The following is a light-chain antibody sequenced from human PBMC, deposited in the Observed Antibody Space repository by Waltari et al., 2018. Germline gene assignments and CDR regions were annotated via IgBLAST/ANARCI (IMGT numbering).Light chain of an antibody. CDR1: QGISSW. CDR3: QQGYNTPPT. J-gene: IGKJ1*01. Sequence: DIQMTQSPSSLSASVGDKVTITCRASQGISSWLAWYQQKPGKAPNLLIYTASSLQSGVPSRFSGSGSGTDYTLTISSPQPEDFATYYCQQGYNTPPTFGQGTKVEIK. CDR2: TAS. V-gene: IGKV1-12*01.